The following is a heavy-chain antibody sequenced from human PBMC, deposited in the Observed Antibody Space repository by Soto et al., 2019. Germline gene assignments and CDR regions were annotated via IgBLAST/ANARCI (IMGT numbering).Heavy chain of an antibody. V-gene: IGHV1-18*01. D-gene: IGHD1-26*01. J-gene: IGHJ4*02. CDR2: INAYNGNT. CDR1: GYTFTSYG. Sequence: QVQLVQSGAEVKKPGASVKVSCKASGYTFTSYGISWVRQAPGQGLEWMGWINAYNGNTKYAQKLQGRATMTTDTPTSTAYMELRSLRCDDTALYYCARDAAVGVLDYWGQGTLVTVSS. CDR3: ARDAAVGVLDY.